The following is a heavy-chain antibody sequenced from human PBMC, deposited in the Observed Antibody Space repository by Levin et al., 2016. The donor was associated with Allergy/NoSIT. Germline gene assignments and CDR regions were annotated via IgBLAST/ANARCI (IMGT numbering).Heavy chain of an antibody. J-gene: IGHJ4*02. CDR2: LNPNSGDA. CDR1: GYIFTTYY. V-gene: IGHV1-2*02. Sequence: ASVKVSCKASGYIFTTYYMHWVRQAPGQGLEWMGWLNPNSGDADYAQQFQGRVTVTRDTSTNTAYMELTKLRSDDTAIYYCARVGSLMTTMTTASDYWGQGTLVTVSS. CDR3: ARVGSLMTTMTTASDY. D-gene: IGHD4-17*01.